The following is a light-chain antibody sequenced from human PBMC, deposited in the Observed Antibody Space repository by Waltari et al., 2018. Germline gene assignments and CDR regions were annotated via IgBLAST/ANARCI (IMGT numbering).Light chain of an antibody. CDR2: TVS. Sequence: DIQMTQSPSSLSASVGDSITLPCRASQPISIYLNWYQQKPGKAPKLLIYTVSTLQSGVPSRFSGSGSGTEFTLTISSLQPEDFATYYCQEIYSTSRTVTFGGVTKVEI. CDR1: QPISIY. V-gene: IGKV1-39*01. J-gene: IGKJ4*01. CDR3: QEIYSTSRTVT.